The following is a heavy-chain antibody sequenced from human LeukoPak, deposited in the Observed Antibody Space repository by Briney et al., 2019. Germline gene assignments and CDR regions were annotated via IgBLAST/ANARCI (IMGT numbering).Heavy chain of an antibody. V-gene: IGHV4-59*12. CDR1: GGSISSYY. Sequence: PSETLSLTCTVSGGSISSYYWSWIRQPPGKGLEWIGYIYSSGSTNYNPSLKSRVTISVDTSKNQFSLRPSSVTAADTAVYYCARERYYDSSRTVDYWGQGTLVTVSS. D-gene: IGHD3-22*01. CDR3: ARERYYDSSRTVDY. CDR2: IYSSGST. J-gene: IGHJ4*02.